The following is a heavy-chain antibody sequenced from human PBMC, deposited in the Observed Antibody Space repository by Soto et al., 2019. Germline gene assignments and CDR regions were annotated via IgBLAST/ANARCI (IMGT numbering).Heavy chain of an antibody. J-gene: IGHJ4*02. CDR2: INHSGST. D-gene: IGHD2-2*01. Sequence: SETLSLTCAVYGGSFSDYYWSWIRQPPGKGLEWIGEINHSGSTNYNPSLKSRVTISVDTSKNQFSLKLSSVTAADTAVYYCARVASPDIVVVPAALFFDYWGQGTLVTVSS. CDR3: ARVASPDIVVVPAALFFDY. V-gene: IGHV4-34*01. CDR1: GGSFSDYY.